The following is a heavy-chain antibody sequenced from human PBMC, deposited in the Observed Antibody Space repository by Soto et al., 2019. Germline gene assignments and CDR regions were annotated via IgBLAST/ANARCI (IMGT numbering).Heavy chain of an antibody. J-gene: IGHJ4*02. Sequence: PGGSLRLSCAASGFTFSSYSMNWVRQAPGKGLEWVSSISGSTTHIYYAHSVRGRFTISRDNAKNSLYLQMNSLRAEDTAVYYCARVVTGTAASFVYWGRGTLVTVSS. CDR2: ISGSTTHI. D-gene: IGHD1-20*01. CDR3: ARVVTGTAASFVY. V-gene: IGHV3-21*01. CDR1: GFTFSSYS.